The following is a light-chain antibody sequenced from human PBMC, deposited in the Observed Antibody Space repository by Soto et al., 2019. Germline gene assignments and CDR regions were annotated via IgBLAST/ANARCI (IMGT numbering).Light chain of an antibody. CDR1: QTVSSN. V-gene: IGKV3-15*01. J-gene: IGKJ2*01. CDR3: QQYHNWPPQYT. Sequence: EIVMTQSPATLSVSPGERATLSCSASQTVSSNLAWYQQKPGQAPRLLIHGASTRATGVPARFSGSGSGTEFTLTISSLQSEDFAVSYCQQYHNWPPQYTFGLGTKLQIK. CDR2: GAS.